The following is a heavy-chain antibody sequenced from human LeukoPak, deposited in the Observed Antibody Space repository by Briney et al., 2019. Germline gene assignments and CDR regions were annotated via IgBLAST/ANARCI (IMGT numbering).Heavy chain of an antibody. Sequence: GGSLRLSCAASGFTFSGSALHWVRQASGKGLEWVGRIRSTANGYATAYAASVKGRFTISRDDSKNTAYLQMNSLKTEDTAVYYCTTVCTSCFHDFDYWGQGTLVTVSS. V-gene: IGHV3-73*01. CDR2: IRSTANGYAT. CDR3: TTVCTSCFHDFDY. J-gene: IGHJ4*02. D-gene: IGHD2-15*01. CDR1: GFTFSGSA.